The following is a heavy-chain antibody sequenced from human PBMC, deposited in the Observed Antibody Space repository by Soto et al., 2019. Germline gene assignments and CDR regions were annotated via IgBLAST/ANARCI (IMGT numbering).Heavy chain of an antibody. CDR3: ANLSYGYYYYYGMDV. J-gene: IGHJ6*02. CDR2: ISYDGSNK. Sequence: QTGGSLRLSCAASGFTFSSYGMHWVRQAPGKGLEWVAVISYDGSNKYYADSVKGRFTISRDNSKNTLYLQMNSLRAEDTAVYYRANLSYGYYYYYGMDVWGQGTTVTVSS. D-gene: IGHD3-10*01. V-gene: IGHV3-30*18. CDR1: GFTFSSYG.